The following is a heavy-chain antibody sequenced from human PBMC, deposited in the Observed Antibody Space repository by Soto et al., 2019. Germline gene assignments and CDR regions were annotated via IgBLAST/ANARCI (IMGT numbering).Heavy chain of an antibody. CDR2: IVPVFGTP. D-gene: IGHD5-12*01. V-gene: IGHV1-69*01. Sequence: QVQLVQSGAEVRRPGSSVTVSCKASGGTFSSYAISWVREAPGQGLAWMGGIVPVFGTPNYAQRFQGRVTLTADESTSTAYMELSSLRTEDTAVYFCARVYSEYNYYYYGMDVWGQGTTVTVSS. J-gene: IGHJ6*02. CDR1: GGTFSSYA. CDR3: ARVYSEYNYYYYGMDV.